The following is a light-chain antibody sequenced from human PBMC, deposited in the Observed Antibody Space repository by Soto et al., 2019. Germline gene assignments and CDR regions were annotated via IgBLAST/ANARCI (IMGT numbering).Light chain of an antibody. CDR2: DNN. Sequence: QSVLTQPPSVSAAPGQKVTISCSGSSSNIGNNYVSWFQQFPGTAPKLLIYDNNERPSGIPDRFSVSKSGTSATLHISGLQTGDAADYFCGTWDSSLGAAVFGGGTKLTVL. CDR1: SSNIGNNY. CDR3: GTWDSSLGAAV. V-gene: IGLV1-51*01. J-gene: IGLJ2*01.